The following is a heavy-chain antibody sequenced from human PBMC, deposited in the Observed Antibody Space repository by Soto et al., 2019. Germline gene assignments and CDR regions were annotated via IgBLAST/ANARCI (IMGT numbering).Heavy chain of an antibody. Sequence: SETLSLTCTVSGGSISSGDYYWSWIRQPPGKGLEWTGYIYYSGSTYYNPSLKSRVTISVDTSKNQFSLKLSSVTAADTAVYYCARVVYSGYPNLDYWGQGTLVTVS. CDR3: ARVVYSGYPNLDY. V-gene: IGHV4-30-4*01. CDR2: IYYSGST. CDR1: GGSISSGDYY. D-gene: IGHD5-12*01. J-gene: IGHJ4*02.